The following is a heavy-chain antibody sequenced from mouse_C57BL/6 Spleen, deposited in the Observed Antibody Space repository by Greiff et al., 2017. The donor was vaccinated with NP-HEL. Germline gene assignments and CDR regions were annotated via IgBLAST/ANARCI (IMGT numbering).Heavy chain of an antibody. CDR3: ARRTTDYALDY. V-gene: IGHV3-6*01. Sequence: DVKLQESGPGLVKPSQSLSLTCSVTGYSITSGYYCNWIRQCPGNKLDWMGYISYDGSTNYNPSLKNRITITRDTSTNHFFLKLNPVTTEDAATYYCARRTTDYALDYWGQGTSVTVSS. CDR1: GYSITSGYY. CDR2: ISYDGST. D-gene: IGHD1-1*01. J-gene: IGHJ4*01.